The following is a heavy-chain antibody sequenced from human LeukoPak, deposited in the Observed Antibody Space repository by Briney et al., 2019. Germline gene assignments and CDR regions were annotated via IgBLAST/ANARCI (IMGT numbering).Heavy chain of an antibody. V-gene: IGHV1-2*02. CDR1: GYTFTGYY. CDR2: IIPNSGGT. D-gene: IGHD2-15*01. Sequence: ASVKVSCKASGYTFTGYYMHWVRQAPGQGLEWMGWIIPNSGGTHYAQKFQGRVTMTRDTSISTVYMELSRLRSDDTAVYYCARGVAYPDYWGQGTLVTVSS. J-gene: IGHJ4*02. CDR3: ARGVAYPDY.